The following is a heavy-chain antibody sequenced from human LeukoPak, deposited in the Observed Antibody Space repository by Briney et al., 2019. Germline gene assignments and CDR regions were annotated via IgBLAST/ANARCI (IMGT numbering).Heavy chain of an antibody. Sequence: GGSLRLSCTVSGFTVSSNSMSWVRQAPGKGLEWVSFIYSDNTHYSDSVKGRFTISRDNSKNTLYLQMNSLRAEDTAVYYCARMGPVVAATDNWFDPWGQGTLVTVSS. CDR2: IYSDNT. CDR3: ARMGPVVAATDNWFDP. CDR1: GFTVSSNS. D-gene: IGHD2-15*01. J-gene: IGHJ5*02. V-gene: IGHV3-53*01.